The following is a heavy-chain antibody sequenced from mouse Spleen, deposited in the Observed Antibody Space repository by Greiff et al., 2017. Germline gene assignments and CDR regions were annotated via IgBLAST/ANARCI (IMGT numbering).Heavy chain of an antibody. CDR1: GFNIKNIY. V-gene: IGHV14-3*01. CDR2: IDPANGNS. D-gene: IGHD2-14*01. J-gene: IGHJ2*01. Sequence: PMESVAELVRPGASVKLSCTASGFNIKNIYMHWVKQRPEQGLEWIGRIDPANGNSKYAPKFQGKATITADTSSNTAYLQLSSLASEDTAIYYSARRRYDDYFDDWGQGTTLTVSS. CDR3: ARRRYDDYFDD.